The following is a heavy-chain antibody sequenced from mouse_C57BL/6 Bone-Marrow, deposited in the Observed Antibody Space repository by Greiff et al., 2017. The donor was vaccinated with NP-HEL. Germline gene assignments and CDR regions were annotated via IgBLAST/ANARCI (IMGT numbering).Heavy chain of an antibody. CDR2: IYPRDGST. CDR1: GYTFTSYD. J-gene: IGHJ1*03. CDR3: AGRGIYYGSSWYFDV. Sequence: QVQLQQSGPELVKPGASVKLSCKASGYTFTSYDINWVKQRPGQGLEWIGWIYPRDGSTKYNEKFKGKATLTVDTSSSTAYMELHSLTSEDSAVYFCAGRGIYYGSSWYFDVWGTGATVTVSS. V-gene: IGHV1-85*01. D-gene: IGHD1-1*01.